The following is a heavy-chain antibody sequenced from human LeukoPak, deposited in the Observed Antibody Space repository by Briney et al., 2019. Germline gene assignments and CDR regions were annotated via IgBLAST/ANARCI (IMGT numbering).Heavy chain of an antibody. V-gene: IGHV3-30*02. CDR3: ARLPELPGFGDY. D-gene: IGHD2-21*01. Sequence: RGGSLSLSCAASGFPFSSYGVHWVRQAPGKGLEWVAFIRYDGSNKYYADSVKGRFTISRDDSENSLYLQMNSLRVEDTAVYYCARLPELPGFGDYWGQGTLVTVSS. J-gene: IGHJ4*02. CDR2: IRYDGSNK. CDR1: GFPFSSYG.